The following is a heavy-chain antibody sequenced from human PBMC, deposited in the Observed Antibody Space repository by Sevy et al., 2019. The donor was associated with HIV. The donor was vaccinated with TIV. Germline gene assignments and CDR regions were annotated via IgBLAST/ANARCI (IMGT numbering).Heavy chain of an antibody. J-gene: IGHJ5*02. CDR1: GYTFTSYA. CDR2: INAGNGNT. D-gene: IGHD1-1*01. CDR3: ARANWNDDWGTTGDWFDP. Sequence: ASVKVSCKASGYTFTSYAMYWVRQAPGQRLEWMGWINAGNGNTKYSQKFQGRVTITRDTSASTAYMELSSLRSEDTAVYYCARANWNDDWGTTGDWFDPWGQGTLVTVSS. V-gene: IGHV1-3*01.